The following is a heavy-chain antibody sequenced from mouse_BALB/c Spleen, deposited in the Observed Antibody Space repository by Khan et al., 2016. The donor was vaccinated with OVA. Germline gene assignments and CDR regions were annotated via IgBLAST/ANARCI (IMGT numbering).Heavy chain of an antibody. CDR3: KRRGLYGIFTY. J-gene: IGHJ3*01. D-gene: IGHD2-1*01. CDR1: GYTFTTYW. CDR2: IDPSTGYT. V-gene: IGHV1-7*01. Sequence: QVQLQQSGAELAKPGASVETSCKASGYTFTTYWMHWVKQRPGQGLERIGYIDPSTGYTVYNQKFKDKATLTADKSSSTAYMLLSSLTSEDSAVYSCKRRGLYGIFTYGGQGTLVTVSA.